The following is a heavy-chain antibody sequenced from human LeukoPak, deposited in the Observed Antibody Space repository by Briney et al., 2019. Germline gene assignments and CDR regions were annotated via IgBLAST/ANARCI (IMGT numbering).Heavy chain of an antibody. J-gene: IGHJ4*02. Sequence: GASVKVSCEASGYTFTSYAISWVRQAPGQGLEWMGGIIPIFGTANYAQKFQGRVTITADESTSTAYMELSSLRSDDTAVYYCARGETGYSSSWRDFDYWGQGTLVTVSS. CDR2: IIPIFGTA. D-gene: IGHD6-13*01. CDR3: ARGETGYSSSWRDFDY. CDR1: GYTFTSYA. V-gene: IGHV1-69*13.